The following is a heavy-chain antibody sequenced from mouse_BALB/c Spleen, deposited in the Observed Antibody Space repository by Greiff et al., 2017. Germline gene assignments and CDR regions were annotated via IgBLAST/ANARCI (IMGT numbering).Heavy chain of an antibody. D-gene: IGHD1-1*01. V-gene: IGHV1-14*01. Sequence: VQLQQSGPELVKPGASVKMSCKASGYTFTSYVMHWVKQKPGQGLEWIGYINPYNDGTKYNEKFKGKATLTSDKSSSTAYMELSSLTSEDSAVYYCASPLYYGSSYWYFDVWGAGTTVTVSS. J-gene: IGHJ1*01. CDR2: INPYNDGT. CDR1: GYTFTSYV. CDR3: ASPLYYGSSYWYFDV.